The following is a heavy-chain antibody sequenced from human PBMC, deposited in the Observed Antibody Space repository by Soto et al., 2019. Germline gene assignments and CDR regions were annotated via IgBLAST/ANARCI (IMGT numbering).Heavy chain of an antibody. CDR2: ISSDGNDK. J-gene: IGHJ4*02. V-gene: IGHV3-30*18. CDR3: AKGSFSPHQVRDH. CDR1: AFTFSNYG. Sequence: QVQLVESGGGVVQPGRSLRLSCAASAFTFSNYGMHWVRQAPGKGLEWVTTISSDGNDKYYADSVRGRVTISRDKSKNTLELQRYGLRPEDTAGYYGAKGSFSPHQVRDHWGQGTLVTVSS. D-gene: IGHD3-10*01.